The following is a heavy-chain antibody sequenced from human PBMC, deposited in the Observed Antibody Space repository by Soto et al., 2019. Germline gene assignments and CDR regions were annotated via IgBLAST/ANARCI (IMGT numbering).Heavy chain of an antibody. Sequence: QVQLVESGGGVVQPGRSLRLSCAASGFTFSSYAMHWVRQAPGKGLEWVAVISYDGSNKYYADSVKGRFTISRDNSKNTLYLQMNSLRAEDTAVYYCARDWDSGSYWFDPWGQGTLVTVSS. CDR2: ISYDGSNK. D-gene: IGHD1-26*01. CDR1: GFTFSSYA. J-gene: IGHJ5*02. CDR3: ARDWDSGSYWFDP. V-gene: IGHV3-30-3*01.